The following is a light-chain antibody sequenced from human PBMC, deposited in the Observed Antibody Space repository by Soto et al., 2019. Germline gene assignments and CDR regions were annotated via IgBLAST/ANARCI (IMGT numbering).Light chain of an antibody. Sequence: QSALTQPASVSGSPGQSITISCAGTSSDVGGYNYVSWYQQHPGKAPKLMIYEVSNRPSGVSNRFSGSKSGNTASLTISGLPAEDEAYYYCSSYTSSSTLVVFGIGTKVTVL. CDR1: SSDVGGYNY. J-gene: IGLJ1*01. CDR2: EVS. V-gene: IGLV2-14*01. CDR3: SSYTSSSTLVV.